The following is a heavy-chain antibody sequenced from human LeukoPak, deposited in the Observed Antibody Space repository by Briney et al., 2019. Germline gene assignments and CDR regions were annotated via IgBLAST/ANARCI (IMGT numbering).Heavy chain of an antibody. D-gene: IGHD4-23*01. Sequence: GGSLRLSCAASGFTFSSYAMSWVRQASGKGLEWASAISGSGGSTYYADSVKGRFTISRDNSKNTLYLQMNSLRAEDTAVYYCAKGGVVTRKMFDPWGQGTLVTVSS. CDR1: GFTFSSYA. CDR3: AKGGVVTRKMFDP. CDR2: ISGSGGST. J-gene: IGHJ5*02. V-gene: IGHV3-23*01.